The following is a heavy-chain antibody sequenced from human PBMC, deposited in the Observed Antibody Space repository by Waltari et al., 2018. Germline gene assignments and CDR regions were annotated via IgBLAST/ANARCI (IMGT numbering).Heavy chain of an antibody. CDR1: GYHFVGYF. J-gene: IGHJ4*02. V-gene: IGHV1-2*06. Sequence: QVQLVQSGAEVKKPGASVKVSCKASGYHFVGYFIHWVRQAPGQGLEWMGRINPKTGGTNYTQVLQGRVTMTRDTSISTVYMELTGLRSDDTAVYYCARQSGLVAGDFWGLGTLVTVSS. CDR3: ARQSGLVAGDF. CDR2: INPKTGGT. D-gene: IGHD6-19*01.